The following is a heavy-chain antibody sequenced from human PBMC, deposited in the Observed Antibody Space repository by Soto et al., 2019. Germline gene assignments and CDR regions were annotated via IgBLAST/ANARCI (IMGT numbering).Heavy chain of an antibody. CDR1: GFTFSDYW. CDR3: LLWHMGMDV. J-gene: IGHJ6*04. Sequence: PGGSLKLSCAASGFTFSDYWMSLVCHAPGKGLEWVANIKQDGSEKYYVDSVKGRFTISRDNAKNSLYLQMNSLRDEDMAVYYCLLWHMGMDVRGKGTTITVSS. V-gene: IGHV3-7*01. CDR2: IKQDGSEK. D-gene: IGHD3-10*01.